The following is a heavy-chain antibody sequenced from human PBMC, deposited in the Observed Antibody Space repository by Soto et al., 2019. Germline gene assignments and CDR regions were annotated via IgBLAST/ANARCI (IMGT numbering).Heavy chain of an antibody. V-gene: IGHV1-8*01. CDR3: ARLVHIAARPEFPWFDP. CDR2: MNPNSGNT. J-gene: IGHJ5*02. CDR1: GYTFTSYD. D-gene: IGHD6-6*01. Sequence: GASVKVSCKASGYTFTSYDINWVRQATGQGLEWMGWMNPNSGNTGYAQKFQGRVTVTRNTSISTAYMELSSLRSEDTAVYYCARLVHIAARPEFPWFDPWGQGTLVTVSS.